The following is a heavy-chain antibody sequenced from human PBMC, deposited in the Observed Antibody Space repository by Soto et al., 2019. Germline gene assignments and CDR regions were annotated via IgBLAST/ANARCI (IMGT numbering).Heavy chain of an antibody. CDR3: ARHLMATVTRWFDP. V-gene: IGHV4-34*12. CDR1: GASFSDYY. CDR2: IIHSGNT. Sequence: TSETLSLTCAVYGASFSDYYWTWIRQPPGKGLEWIGEIIHSGNTNYNPSLRSRVTISVDSSKNQFSLKLSSVTAADTAVYYCARHLMATVTRWFDPWGQGTLVTVSS. J-gene: IGHJ5*02. D-gene: IGHD4-17*01.